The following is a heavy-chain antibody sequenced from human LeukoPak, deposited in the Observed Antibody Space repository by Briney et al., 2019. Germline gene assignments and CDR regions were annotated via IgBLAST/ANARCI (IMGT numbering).Heavy chain of an antibody. D-gene: IGHD3-10*01. CDR2: IRYDGSNK. CDR3: AKALHGSGLNLFDY. Sequence: GGSLSLSCAASGFTFSSYGMHWVREAPGKGLEWVAFIRYDGSNKYYADSVKGRFTISRDNSKNTLYLQTNSLRAEDTAVYYCAKALHGSGLNLFDYWGQGTLVTVSS. V-gene: IGHV3-30*02. J-gene: IGHJ4*02. CDR1: GFTFSSYG.